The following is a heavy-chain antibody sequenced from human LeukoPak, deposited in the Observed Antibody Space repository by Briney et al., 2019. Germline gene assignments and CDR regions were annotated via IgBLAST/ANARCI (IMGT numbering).Heavy chain of an antibody. V-gene: IGHV1-2*02. CDR2: INPNSGGT. J-gene: IGHJ4*02. D-gene: IGHD2-2*01. Sequence: GASVKVSCKASGYTFTGYYMHWVRQAPGQGLEWMGWINPNSGGTNYVQKFQGRVTMTRDTSISTAYMELSRLRSDDTAVYYCARGRTVVPAANLDYWGQGTLVTVSS. CDR1: GYTFTGYY. CDR3: ARGRTVVPAANLDY.